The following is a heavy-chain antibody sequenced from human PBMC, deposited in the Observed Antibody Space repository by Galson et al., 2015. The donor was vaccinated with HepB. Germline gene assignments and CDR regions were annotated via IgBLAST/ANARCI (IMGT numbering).Heavy chain of an antibody. V-gene: IGHV3-33*08. D-gene: IGHD3-22*01. Sequence: SLRLSCAASGFTFSSYGMHWVRQAPGKGLEWVAVIWYDGSNKYYADSVKGRFTISRDNSKNTLYLQMNSLRAEDTAVYYCARDRGDSSGINDYWGQGTLVTVSS. J-gene: IGHJ4*02. CDR1: GFTFSSYG. CDR2: IWYDGSNK. CDR3: ARDRGDSSGINDY.